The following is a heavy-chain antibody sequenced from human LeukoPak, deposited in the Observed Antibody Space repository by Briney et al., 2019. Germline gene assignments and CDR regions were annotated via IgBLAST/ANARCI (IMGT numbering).Heavy chain of an antibody. J-gene: IGHJ4*02. V-gene: IGHV3-48*01. Sequence: GGSLRLSCTASGFVFSDYSMNWVRQAPGTGLESLSYISRDSGTIYYADSVKGRFTISRDNARNSLFLQMSRLRAEDTAVYYCASLPGAVAVDYWGQGTLVTVSS. CDR3: ASLPGAVAVDY. CDR2: ISRDSGTI. CDR1: GFVFSDYS. D-gene: IGHD6-19*01.